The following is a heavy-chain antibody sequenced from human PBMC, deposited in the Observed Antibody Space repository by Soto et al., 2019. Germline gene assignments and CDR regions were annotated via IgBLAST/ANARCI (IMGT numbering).Heavy chain of an antibody. D-gene: IGHD3-3*01. CDR2: VKGDEITA. CDR1: GFTFSRYW. Sequence: DVQLVESGGGSVQPGGSLRLSCVASGFTFSRYWVHWVRQAPGKGLVWVSRVKGDEITATYADSVEGPFTISRDNAKNTVDLHMNSLRAGDTAVYYCARGAEGAYYHDYWGQGTLVTVSS. CDR3: ARGAEGAYYHDY. J-gene: IGHJ4*02. V-gene: IGHV3-74*01.